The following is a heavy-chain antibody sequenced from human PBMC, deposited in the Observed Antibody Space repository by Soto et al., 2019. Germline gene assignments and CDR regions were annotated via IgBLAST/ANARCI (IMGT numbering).Heavy chain of an antibody. CDR3: ARISGSGHLGWFDP. V-gene: IGHV3-33*01. J-gene: IGHJ5*02. CDR2: IWYDGSYR. CDR1: GFTFNTYG. D-gene: IGHD3-10*01. Sequence: GSLRLSCISSGFTFNTYGMFWARQAPGTGLEWVAGIWYDGSYRYYVDSVKGRFTVSRDNSKNTVYLEMNNLRGDDTAVYYCARISGSGHLGWFDPWGQGSLVTVSS.